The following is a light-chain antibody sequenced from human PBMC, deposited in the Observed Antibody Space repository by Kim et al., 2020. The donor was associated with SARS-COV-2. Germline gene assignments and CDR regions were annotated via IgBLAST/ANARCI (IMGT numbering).Light chain of an antibody. CDR3: QQYSSSPAT. CDR1: QSVRSNY. V-gene: IGKV3-20*01. CDR2: GAS. J-gene: IGKJ1*01. Sequence: EIVLTQSPGTLSLSPGERATLSCRASQSVRSNYLAWYQQEPGQAPRLLIHGASGRATGIPDRFSGSGSGTDFTHTITRLEPEDFAVYYCQQYSSSPATCGQGTKVDIK.